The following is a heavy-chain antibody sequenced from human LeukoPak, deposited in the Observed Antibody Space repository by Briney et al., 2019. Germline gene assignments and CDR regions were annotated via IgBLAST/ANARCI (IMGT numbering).Heavy chain of an antibody. CDR2: IIGSGRAT. D-gene: IGHD4-23*01. J-gene: IGHJ4*02. CDR1: GFSFSSYA. CDR3: AGGNTAWYFFDY. V-gene: IGHV3-23*01. Sequence: AGGSLRLSCAASGFSFSSYAMSWVRQAPGKGLEWVSTIIGSGRATYYADSVKGRFTISRDNSKNKLFLQMNSLRADDTAVYFCAGGNTAWYFFDYWGQGTLVTVSS.